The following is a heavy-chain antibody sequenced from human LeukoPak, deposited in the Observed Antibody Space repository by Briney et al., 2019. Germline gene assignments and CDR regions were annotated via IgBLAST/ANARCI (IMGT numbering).Heavy chain of an antibody. CDR1: GFTFTSYS. CDR2: ISGGGGST. D-gene: IGHD1-26*01. V-gene: IGHV3-23*01. J-gene: IGHJ4*02. CDR3: AKGGKWDVTPFDY. Sequence: GGSLRLSCAASGFTFTSYSMNWVRQAPGKGLEWVSTISGGGGSTYYADSVKGRFTISRDNSKNTLYLQVNSLRAEDTAVYYCAKGGKWDVTPFDYWGQGTLVSVSS.